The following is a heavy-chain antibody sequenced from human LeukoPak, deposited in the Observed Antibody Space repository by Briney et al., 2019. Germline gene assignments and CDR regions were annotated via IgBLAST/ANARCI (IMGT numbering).Heavy chain of an antibody. CDR1: GFTFSSYA. Sequence: GGSLRLSCAASGFTFSSYAMHWVRQAPGKGLEWVAVISYDGSNKYYADSVKGRFTISRDNSKNTLYLQMNSLRAEDTAVYYCARDKVVGAIYYYYGMDVWGQGTTVTVSS. CDR3: ARDKVVGAIYYYYGMDV. CDR2: ISYDGSNK. D-gene: IGHD1-26*01. J-gene: IGHJ6*02. V-gene: IGHV3-30-3*01.